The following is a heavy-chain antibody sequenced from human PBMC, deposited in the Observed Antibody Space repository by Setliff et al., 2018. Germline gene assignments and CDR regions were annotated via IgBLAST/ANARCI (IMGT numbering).Heavy chain of an antibody. Sequence: LSLTCAVYGGSFSGYYWSWIRQAPGKGLEWVSYISSSTSTIYYADSVKGRFTISRDNSKSTLYLQMDSLRAEDAAIYYCARNWVTAQHYYYGMDVWGQGTTVTVSS. V-gene: IGHV3-11*04. J-gene: IGHJ6*02. CDR2: ISSSTSTI. D-gene: IGHD2-21*02. CDR1: GGSFSGYY. CDR3: ARNWVTAQHYYYGMDV.